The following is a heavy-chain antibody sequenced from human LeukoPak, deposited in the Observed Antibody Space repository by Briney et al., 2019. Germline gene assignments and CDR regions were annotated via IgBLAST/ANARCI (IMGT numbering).Heavy chain of an antibody. CDR1: GFTFSDSA. V-gene: IGHV3-73*01. CDR2: IRSKVKSYAT. D-gene: IGHD3-10*01. CDR3: SGLHGSGNYYEDY. Sequence: GGSLRLSCAVSGFTFSDSAVHWVRQASGKGLEWVGRIRSKVKSYATAYAASVKGRFTISRDDSKSTAYLQMNSLKTEDTAVYYCSGLHGSGNYYEDYWGQGTLVTVSS. J-gene: IGHJ4*02.